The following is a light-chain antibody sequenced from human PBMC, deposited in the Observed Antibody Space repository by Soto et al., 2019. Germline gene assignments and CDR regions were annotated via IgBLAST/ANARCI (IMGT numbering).Light chain of an antibody. Sequence: EVVLTQSPGTLSLSPGERASLSCAVSQSVSRHLAWYQQKPGQAPRLLIYDASNRATGIPARFSGSGSGTDFTLTISSLEPEDFAVYYCQQRNNWPPVTFGGGTRLEIK. CDR2: DAS. J-gene: IGKJ5*01. V-gene: IGKV3-11*01. CDR1: QSVSRH. CDR3: QQRNNWPPVT.